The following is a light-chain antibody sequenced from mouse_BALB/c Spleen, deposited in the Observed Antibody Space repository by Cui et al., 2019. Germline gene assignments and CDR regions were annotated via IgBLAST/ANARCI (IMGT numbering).Light chain of an antibody. Sequence: QIVLTQSPALMSASPGEKVTISYSSSSSVSYMYWYQQKPGSSHKHWIYRTSNLASGVPARFSGSGSGTSYSRTISSMEAEDAATYYCQQYHSYPPTVGGGTKLEIK. CDR2: RTS. V-gene: IGKV4-61*01. J-gene: IGKJ2*01. CDR3: QQYHSYPPT. CDR1: SSVSY.